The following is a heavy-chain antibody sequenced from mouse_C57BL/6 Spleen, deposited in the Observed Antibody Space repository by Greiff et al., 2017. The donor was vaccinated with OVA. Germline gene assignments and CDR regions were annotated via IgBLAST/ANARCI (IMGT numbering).Heavy chain of an antibody. J-gene: IGHJ2*01. Sequence: QVQLQQPGAELVMPGASVKLSCKASGYTFTSYWMHWVKQRPGQGLEWIGEIDPSDSYTNYNQKFKGKSTLTVDKSSSTAYMQRSSLTSEDSAVYYCARGGTRYYFDYWGQGTTLTVSS. CDR1: GYTFTSYW. D-gene: IGHD3-3*01. CDR3: ARGGTRYYFDY. V-gene: IGHV1-69*01. CDR2: IDPSDSYT.